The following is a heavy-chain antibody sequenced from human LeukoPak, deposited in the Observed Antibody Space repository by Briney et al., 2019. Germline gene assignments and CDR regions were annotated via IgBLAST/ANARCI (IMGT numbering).Heavy chain of an antibody. CDR3: ARDYFDP. Sequence: SETLSLTCTVSGYSITTGYYWAWIRQPPGKGLEWIGSIYHSGTTYYNPSLKTRVLMSVDTSKNQFYLTVTSVTAADTAVYYCARDYFDPWGQGILVTVSS. V-gene: IGHV4-38-2*02. J-gene: IGHJ5*02. CDR2: IYHSGTT. CDR1: GYSITTGYY.